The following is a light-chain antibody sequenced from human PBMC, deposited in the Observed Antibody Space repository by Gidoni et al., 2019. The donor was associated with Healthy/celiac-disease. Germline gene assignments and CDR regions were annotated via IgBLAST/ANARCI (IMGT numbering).Light chain of an antibody. CDR3: SSYTSSSTLV. CDR1: SSDVGSYNY. Sequence: QSALTHPASVSGSPGQSITISCTGTSSDVGSYNYDSWYHQHPGKAPTLMIYDISNRPSGVSNRFAGTKAGKTASMTSAGLQAEDEADYYCSSYTSSSTLVFGGGTKLTVL. V-gene: IGLV2-14*01. CDR2: DIS. J-gene: IGLJ2*01.